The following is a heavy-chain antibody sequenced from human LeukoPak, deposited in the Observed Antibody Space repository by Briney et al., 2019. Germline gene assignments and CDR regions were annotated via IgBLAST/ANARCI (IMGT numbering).Heavy chain of an antibody. Sequence: ASVKVSCKASNTFTSYGISWVRQAPGQGLEWMGWISAYNGNTNYAQKLQGRVTMTTDTSTSTAYMELRSLRSDDTAVYYCARDLNAFDIWGQGTMVTVSS. V-gene: IGHV1-18*01. J-gene: IGHJ3*02. CDR1: NTFTSYG. CDR2: ISAYNGNT. CDR3: ARDLNAFDI.